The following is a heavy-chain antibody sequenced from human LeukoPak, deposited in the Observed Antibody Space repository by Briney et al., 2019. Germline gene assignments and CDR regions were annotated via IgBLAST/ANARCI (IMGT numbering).Heavy chain of an antibody. CDR1: GGSISSSNW. CDR2: IYHSGST. J-gene: IGHJ6*03. Sequence: SETLSLTCAVSGGSISSSNWWSWVRQPPGKGLEWIGEIYHSGSTNYNPSLKSRVTISVDKSKNQFSLKLSSVTAADTAVYYCARDLGGFWSGYFVGGYYYMDVWGKGTTVTVSS. CDR3: ARDLGGFWSGYFVGGYYYMDV. D-gene: IGHD3-3*01. V-gene: IGHV4-4*02.